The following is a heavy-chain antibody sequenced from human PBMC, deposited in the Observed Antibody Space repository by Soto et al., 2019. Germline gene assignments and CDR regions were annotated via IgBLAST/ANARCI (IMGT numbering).Heavy chain of an antibody. Sequence: GPSVKVSCKASGYTFTSYGISWVRQAPGQGLEWMGWISAYNGNTNYAQKLQGRVTMTTDTSTSTAYMELRSLRSDDTAVYYCARDLSGYCGGDCYADYWGQGTLVTVSS. CDR2: ISAYNGNT. CDR1: GYTFTSYG. CDR3: ARDLSGYCGGDCYADY. V-gene: IGHV1-18*01. D-gene: IGHD2-21*01. J-gene: IGHJ4*02.